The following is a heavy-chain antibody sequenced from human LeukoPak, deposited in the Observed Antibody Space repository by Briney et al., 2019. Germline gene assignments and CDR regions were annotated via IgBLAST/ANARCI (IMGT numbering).Heavy chain of an antibody. CDR1: GGTFSSYA. D-gene: IGHD2-15*01. J-gene: IGHJ3*02. CDR3: ARENKDIEVVVAARPDAFDI. Sequence: ASVKVSCEASGGTFSSYAISWVRQAPGQGLEWMGIINPSGGSTSYAQKFQGRVTMTRDTSTSTVYMELSSLRSEDTAVYYCARENKDIEVVVAARPDAFDIWGQGTMVTVSS. CDR2: INPSGGST. V-gene: IGHV1-46*01.